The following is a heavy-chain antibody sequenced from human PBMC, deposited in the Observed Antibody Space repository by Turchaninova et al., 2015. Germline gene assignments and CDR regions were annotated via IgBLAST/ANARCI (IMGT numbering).Heavy chain of an antibody. D-gene: IGHD3-10*01. V-gene: IGHV4-34*01. CDR2: INHSGSS. J-gene: IGHJ4*02. Sequence: QKQLQQWGAGLLKHSETLSLTCAVYVGSFRGYNWGWTRQPPGKGVEWIGEINHSGSSNYNPSLKSRVTMSVDTSKNQFSLKLSSVTAADTAVYYCARGDSSYYGSGSYYNPFDYWGQGTLVTVSS. CDR1: VGSFRGYN. CDR3: ARGDSSYYGSGSYYNPFDY.